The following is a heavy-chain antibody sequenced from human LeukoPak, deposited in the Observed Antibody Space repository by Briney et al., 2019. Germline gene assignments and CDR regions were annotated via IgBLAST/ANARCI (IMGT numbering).Heavy chain of an antibody. D-gene: IGHD6-13*01. V-gene: IGHV4-4*07. CDR3: ARGYSSSWYSDY. CDR1: GGSISSYY. CDR2: IYTSGST. J-gene: IGHJ4*02. Sequence: SETLSLTCTVSGGSISSYYWSWIRQPAGKGLEWIGRIYTSGSTNCNPSLKSRVTISVDKSKNQFSLKLSSVTAADTAVYYCARGYSSSWYSDYWGQGTLVTVSS.